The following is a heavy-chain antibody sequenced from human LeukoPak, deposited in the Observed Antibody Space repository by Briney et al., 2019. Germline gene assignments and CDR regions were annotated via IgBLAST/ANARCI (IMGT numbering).Heavy chain of an antibody. D-gene: IGHD3-22*01. Sequence: PGGSLRLSCAASGFTFSGSAMHWVRQASGKGLEWVGRIRSKANSYATAYAASVKGRFTISRDDSKNTAYLQMNSLKTEGTAVYYCTRHLGYDSSGYYYDLWGQGTLVTVSS. CDR1: GFTFSGSA. CDR3: TRHLGYDSSGYYYDL. J-gene: IGHJ5*02. V-gene: IGHV3-73*01. CDR2: IRSKANSYAT.